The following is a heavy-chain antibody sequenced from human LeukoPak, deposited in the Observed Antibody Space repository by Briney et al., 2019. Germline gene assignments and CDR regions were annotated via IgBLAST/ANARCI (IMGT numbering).Heavy chain of an antibody. CDR3: ARDLSTMVRGVNAFDI. Sequence: GASVKVSCKASGYTFTGYYMHWVRQAPGQGLEWMGWINPNSGGTNYAQKFQGRVTMTRDTSISTAYMELSRLRSDDTAVYYCARDLSTMVRGVNAFDIWGQGTMVTVSS. V-gene: IGHV1-2*02. J-gene: IGHJ3*02. CDR2: INPNSGGT. CDR1: GYTFTGYY. D-gene: IGHD3-10*01.